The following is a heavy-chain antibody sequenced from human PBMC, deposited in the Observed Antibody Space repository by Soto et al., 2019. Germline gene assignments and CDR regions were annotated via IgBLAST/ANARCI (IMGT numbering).Heavy chain of an antibody. CDR3: ARDLAKGGGSAGFDY. J-gene: IGHJ4*02. Sequence: ASVKVSCKASGYTFTVYYMHWVRQAPGQGLEWMGWLNPKSGGTMYPQKFQGRVTMTWDTSISTAYMALTRLRSDDTAVYYCARDLAKGGGSAGFDYWGQGPLVTVSS. D-gene: IGHD1-26*01. V-gene: IGHV1-2*02. CDR1: GYTFTVYY. CDR2: LNPKSGGT.